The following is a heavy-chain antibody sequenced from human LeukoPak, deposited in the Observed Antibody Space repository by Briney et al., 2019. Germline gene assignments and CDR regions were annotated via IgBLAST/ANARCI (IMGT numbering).Heavy chain of an antibody. D-gene: IGHD5-12*01. J-gene: IGHJ5*02. CDR2: IRFDGSNK. CDR3: ANRPFSGYPKWFDP. Sequence: PGGSLRLSCAASGFTFSSYGMHWVRQAPGKGPEWVAFIRFDGSNKYFADSVKGRFTISRDNSKNTLYLQMNSLRAEDTALYSCANRPFSGYPKWFDPWGQGTLVTVSS. CDR1: GFTFSSYG. V-gene: IGHV3-30*02.